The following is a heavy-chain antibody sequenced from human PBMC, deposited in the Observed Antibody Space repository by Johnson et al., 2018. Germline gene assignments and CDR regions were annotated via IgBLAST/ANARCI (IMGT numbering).Heavy chain of an antibody. CDR1: GFTFDDYA. J-gene: IGHJ4*02. V-gene: IGHV3-9*01. CDR2: ISWNSGSI. D-gene: IGHD4-17*01. CDR3: AKDIRGFGYGDYDDYFDY. Sequence: VQLVQSGGGLVQPGRSLRLSCAASGFTFDDYAMHWVRQAPGKGLEWVSGISWNSGSIGDADSVKGRFTISRDNAKNSLYLQMNSLRAEDTALYYCAKDIRGFGYGDYDDYFDYWGQGTLVTVSS.